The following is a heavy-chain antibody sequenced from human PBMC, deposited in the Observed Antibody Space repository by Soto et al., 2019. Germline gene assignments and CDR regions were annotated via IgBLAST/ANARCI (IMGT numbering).Heavy chain of an antibody. V-gene: IGHV3-33*01. CDR1: GFTFSSYG. D-gene: IGHD6-6*01. CDR3: ARDISSEGQLVHGY. J-gene: IGHJ4*02. Sequence: QVQLVESGGGVVQPGRSLRLSCAASGFTFSSYGMYWVRQAPGKGLEWVSLIWYDGSNKYYADSVKGRFTISRDNAKNTLYLQMNSLRAEDTAVYYCARDISSEGQLVHGYWGQGTLVTVSS. CDR2: IWYDGSNK.